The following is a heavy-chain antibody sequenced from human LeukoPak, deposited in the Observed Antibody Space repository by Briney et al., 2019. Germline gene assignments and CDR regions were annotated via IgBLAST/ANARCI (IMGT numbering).Heavy chain of an antibody. CDR3: ERWGRSGLDY. V-gene: IGHV2-70*04. Sequence: SGPALVKPTQTLTLTCTFSGFSLSTSGMRVSWIRQPPGKALEWLARIDWDDDKFYSTSLKTRLTISKETSKKQVVLTMTNMDPVDTATYYCERWGRSGLDYWGQGTLVTVSS. J-gene: IGHJ4*02. D-gene: IGHD3-22*01. CDR2: IDWDDDK. CDR1: GFSLSTSGMR.